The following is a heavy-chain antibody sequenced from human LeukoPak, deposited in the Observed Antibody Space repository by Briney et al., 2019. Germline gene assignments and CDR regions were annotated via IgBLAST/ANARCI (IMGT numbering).Heavy chain of an antibody. CDR2: ISGSGSYT. CDR1: GFTVSDYS. J-gene: IGHJ4*02. V-gene: IGHV3-23*01. Sequence: GGSLRLSCAASGFTVSDYSMSWVRQAPGKGLEWVSAISGSGSYTDYADSVKGRFTISKDNSKNTLYMRMSSLRAEDTALYCCAKRRYDSSGHFDSWGQGTLVTVSS. D-gene: IGHD3-22*01. CDR3: AKRRYDSSGHFDS.